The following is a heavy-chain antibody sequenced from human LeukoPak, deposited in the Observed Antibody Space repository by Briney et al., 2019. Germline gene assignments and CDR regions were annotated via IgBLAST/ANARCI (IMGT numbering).Heavy chain of an antibody. CDR1: GFTFSTYA. CDR2: INSDGSST. V-gene: IGHV3-74*01. J-gene: IGHJ4*02. Sequence: PGGSLRLSCAASGFTFSTYAVNCVRQAPGRGLVWVSRINSDGSSTNYADSVKGRFTISRDNAKNTLYLQMNSLRAEDTAVYYCARGRYYDFWSGYYPQYYFDYWGQGALVTVSS. CDR3: ARGRYYDFWSGYYPQYYFDY. D-gene: IGHD3-3*01.